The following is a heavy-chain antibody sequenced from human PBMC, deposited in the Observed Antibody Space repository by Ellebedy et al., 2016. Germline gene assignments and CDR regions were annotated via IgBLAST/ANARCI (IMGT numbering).Heavy chain of an antibody. Sequence: GESLKISCEGSDFSFSYYSLNWVRQAPGKGLEWIAYIGTGGTPTQYADSVRGRFTVSRDNAKNSLYLQMNTLRDEDTAVYYCARDHPTDKKYRFDNWGQGTQVIVSS. V-gene: IGHV3-48*02. CDR3: ARDHPTDKKYRFDN. J-gene: IGHJ4*02. CDR2: IGTGGTPT. CDR1: DFSFSYYS. D-gene: IGHD2-2*01.